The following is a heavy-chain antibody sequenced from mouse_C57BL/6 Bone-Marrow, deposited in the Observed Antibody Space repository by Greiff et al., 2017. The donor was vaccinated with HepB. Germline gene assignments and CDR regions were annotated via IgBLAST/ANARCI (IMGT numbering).Heavy chain of an antibody. CDR2: INYDGSST. Sequence: EVNLVESEGGLVQPGSSMKLSCTASGFTFSDYYMAWVRQVPEKGLEWVANINYDGSSTYYLDSLKSRFIISRDNAKNILYLQMSSLKSEDTATYYCARGHYYGSSRWYFDVWGTGTTVTVSS. D-gene: IGHD1-1*01. CDR1: GFTFSDYY. V-gene: IGHV5-16*01. CDR3: ARGHYYGSSRWYFDV. J-gene: IGHJ1*03.